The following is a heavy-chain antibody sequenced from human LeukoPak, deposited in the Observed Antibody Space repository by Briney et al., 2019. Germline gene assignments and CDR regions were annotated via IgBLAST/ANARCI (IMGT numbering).Heavy chain of an antibody. CDR3: ARDHPPSGAFDI. J-gene: IGHJ3*02. Sequence: GGSLRLSCAASGFTVSSNYMNWVPQAPGKGLEWVSVIYSGGSTDYADSVKGRFTISRDNSKNTLYLQMNSLRGEDTAVYYCARDHPPSGAFDIWGQGTMVTVSS. D-gene: IGHD3-10*01. CDR1: GFTVSSNY. CDR2: IYSGGST. V-gene: IGHV3-66*01.